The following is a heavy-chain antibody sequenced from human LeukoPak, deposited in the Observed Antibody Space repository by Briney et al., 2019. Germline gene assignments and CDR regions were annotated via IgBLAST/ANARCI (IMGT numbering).Heavy chain of an antibody. CDR3: ARDLGRGA. D-gene: IGHD2-15*01. CDR1: GFTFSSYW. CDR2: IYIDGST. V-gene: IGHV3-53*01. J-gene: IGHJ5*02. Sequence: GGSLRLSCAASGFTFSSYWMSWVRQAPGKGLEWVSVIYIDGSTYYADSVKGRFTISRDNSKNTLYLQMNSLRAEDTAMYYCARDLGRGAWGQGTLVTVSS.